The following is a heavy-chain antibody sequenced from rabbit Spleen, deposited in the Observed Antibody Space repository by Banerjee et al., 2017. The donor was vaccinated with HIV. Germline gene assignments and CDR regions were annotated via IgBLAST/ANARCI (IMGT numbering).Heavy chain of an antibody. CDR1: GFDFSVYG. J-gene: IGHJ4*01. CDR3: ARGYSNGYNNYVNAFSL. CDR2: IDPIFGGS. V-gene: IGHV1S47*01. Sequence: QEQLVESGGGLIQPGGSLTLSCKASGFDFSVYGLSWGRQAPGEGLEWIGCIDPIFGGSSYASWVNGRFTISSHNAQNTLYLQLNNLTAADAAAYFCARGYSNGYNNYVNAFSLWGPGTLVTVS. D-gene: IGHD6-1*01.